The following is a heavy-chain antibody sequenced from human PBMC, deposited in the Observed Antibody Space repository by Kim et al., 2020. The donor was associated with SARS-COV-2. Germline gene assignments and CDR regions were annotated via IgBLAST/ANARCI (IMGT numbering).Heavy chain of an antibody. CDR3: ARESKDSITYVDS. CDR1: GDSVSSGDYF. Sequence: SETLSLTCTVSGDSVSSGDYFWGWLRQPPGMGLEWIATTHYSAGTYYNPSLQSRVTISLDMSKNQFSLEVTSVNAADTAIYYSARESKDSITYVDSWGQG. J-gene: IGHJ4*02. V-gene: IGHV4-39*07. CDR2: THYSAGT. D-gene: IGHD3-16*01.